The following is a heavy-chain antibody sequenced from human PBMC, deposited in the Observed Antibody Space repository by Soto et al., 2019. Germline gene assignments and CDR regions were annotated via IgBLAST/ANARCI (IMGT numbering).Heavy chain of an antibody. Sequence: SETLSLTCTVSGGSISSYYWSWIRQPPGKGLEWIGYIYYSGSTNYNPSLKSRVTISVDTSKNQFSLKLSSVTAADTAVYYCAKGTGDFYYYYGMDVWGQGTTVTVS. CDR2: IYYSGST. J-gene: IGHJ6*02. CDR3: AKGTGDFYYYYGMDV. V-gene: IGHV4-59*01. D-gene: IGHD7-27*01. CDR1: GGSISSYY.